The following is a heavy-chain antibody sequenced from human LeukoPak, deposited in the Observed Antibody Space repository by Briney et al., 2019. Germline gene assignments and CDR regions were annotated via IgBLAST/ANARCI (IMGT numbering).Heavy chain of an antibody. J-gene: IGHJ4*02. CDR1: GFTFSDYA. V-gene: IGHV3-48*04. D-gene: IGHD7-27*01. CDR2: ISVSGDTT. CDR3: ARGDTGDQGYFDY. Sequence: GGSLRLSCAASGFTFSDYAMNWVRQAPGGGLEWVSGISVSGDTTYYADSVRGRFTISRDNAKNSLYLQMNSLRAEDTAVYYCARGDTGDQGYFDYWGQGTLVTVSS.